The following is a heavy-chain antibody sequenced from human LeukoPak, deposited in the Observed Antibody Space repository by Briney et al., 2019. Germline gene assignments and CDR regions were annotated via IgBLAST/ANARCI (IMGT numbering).Heavy chain of an antibody. D-gene: IGHD1-7*01. V-gene: IGHV3-48*03. J-gene: IGHJ4*02. CDR3: ARGRNYDYFDY. CDR2: ISSSGSTI. CDR1: GFTFSSYE. Sequence: PGGSLRLSCVASGFTFSSYEMNWVRQAPGKGLEWVSYISSSGSTIYYADSVKGRFTISRDNAKNSLYLQMNSLRAEDTAVYYCARGRNYDYFDYWGQGTLVTVSS.